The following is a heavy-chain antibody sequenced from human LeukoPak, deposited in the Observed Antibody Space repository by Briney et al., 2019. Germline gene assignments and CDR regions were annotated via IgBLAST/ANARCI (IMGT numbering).Heavy chain of an antibody. CDR1: GFTFSSYN. Sequence: GGSLRLSCAASGFTFSSYNMNWVRQAPGKGLEWVSFISGSSSNIYYADSVKGRFTISRDNAKNSLYLQMYSLRAEDTAVYYCAREYCRGGSCYFAFDIWGQGTMVTVSS. V-gene: IGHV3-21*01. D-gene: IGHD2-15*01. CDR2: ISGSSSNI. J-gene: IGHJ3*02. CDR3: AREYCRGGSCYFAFDI.